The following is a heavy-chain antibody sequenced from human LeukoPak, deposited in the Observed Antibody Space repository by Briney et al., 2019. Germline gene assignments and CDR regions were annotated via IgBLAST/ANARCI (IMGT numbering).Heavy chain of an antibody. V-gene: IGHV3-74*01. CDR2: INTDGSST. D-gene: IGHD2-2*02. CDR1: GFTFSNYG. J-gene: IGHJ4*02. Sequence: GSLRLSCAASGFTFSNYGIHWVRQAPGKGLEWVSRINTDGSSTTYADSVKGRFTISRDNAKNTLYLQMNSLRAEDTAVYYCAREPGAISGFDYWGQGTLVTVSS. CDR3: AREPGAISGFDY.